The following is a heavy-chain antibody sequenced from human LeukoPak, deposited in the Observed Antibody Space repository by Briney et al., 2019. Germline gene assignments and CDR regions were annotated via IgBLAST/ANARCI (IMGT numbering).Heavy chain of an antibody. CDR3: ARDRTDAFDI. CDR2: IIPIFGTA. V-gene: IGHV1-69*05. CDR1: GGTFSSYA. J-gene: IGHJ3*02. Sequence: SVKVSCKASGGTFSSYAISWVRQAPGQGLEWMGGIIPIFGTANYAQKFQGRVTITTDESTSTAYMELSSLRPEDTAVYYCARDRTDAFDIWGQGTMVTVSS.